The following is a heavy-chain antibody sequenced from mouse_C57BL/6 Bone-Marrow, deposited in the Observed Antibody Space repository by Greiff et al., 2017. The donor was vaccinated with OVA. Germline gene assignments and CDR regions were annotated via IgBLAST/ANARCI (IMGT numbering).Heavy chain of an antibody. CDR3: ARRPLRRDAMDY. D-gene: IGHD2-12*01. Sequence: VQLQQPGAELVKPGASVKMSCKASGYTFTSYWITWVKQRPGQGLEWIGDIYPGSGSTNYNEKFKSKATLTVDTSSSTAYMQLSSLTSEDSAVYYCARRPLRRDAMDYWGQGTSVTVSS. V-gene: IGHV1-55*01. J-gene: IGHJ4*01. CDR2: IYPGSGST. CDR1: GYTFTSYW.